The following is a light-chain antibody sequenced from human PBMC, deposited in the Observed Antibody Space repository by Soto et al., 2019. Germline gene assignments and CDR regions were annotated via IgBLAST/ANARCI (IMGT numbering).Light chain of an antibody. CDR3: QQYGGSRWT. J-gene: IGKJ1*01. V-gene: IGKV3-11*01. Sequence: EIVLTQSPATLSLSPGERATLSCRASQSVSSYLAWYQQKPGQAPRLLIYDASNRATGIPARFSGSGSGTDFTLTISRLDPEDFAVYYCQQYGGSRWTFGQGTKVDI. CDR2: DAS. CDR1: QSVSSY.